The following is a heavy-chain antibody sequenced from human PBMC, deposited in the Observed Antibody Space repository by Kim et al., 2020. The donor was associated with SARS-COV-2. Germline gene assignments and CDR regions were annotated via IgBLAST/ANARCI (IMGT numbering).Heavy chain of an antibody. J-gene: IGHJ4*02. CDR3: ARGANYCFDY. D-gene: IGHD2-15*01. CDR2: LTNDGINK. Sequence: GGSLRLSCEASGFTLSTYGMDWVRQAPGKGLEWVAFLTNDGINKYYADSVKGRFIVSRDISRNTLYLQMNSLREEDTALYYCARGANYCFDYWGQGALVT. CDR1: GFTLSTYG. V-gene: IGHV3-30*03.